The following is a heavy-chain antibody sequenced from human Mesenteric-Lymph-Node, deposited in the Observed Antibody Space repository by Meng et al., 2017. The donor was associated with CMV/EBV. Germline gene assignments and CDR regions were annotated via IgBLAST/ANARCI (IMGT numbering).Heavy chain of an antibody. CDR1: GFTFSSYG. Sequence: GGSLRLSCAASGFTFSSYGMHWVRQAPGKGLEWVAVISYDVINEYYTDSVKGRFTISRDNSKSTVYLQMNSLRAEDTAQYYCARAEGDYRVDPWGQGTLVTVSS. D-gene: IGHD4-11*01. CDR2: ISYDVINE. J-gene: IGHJ5*02. CDR3: ARAEGDYRVDP. V-gene: IGHV3-30*12.